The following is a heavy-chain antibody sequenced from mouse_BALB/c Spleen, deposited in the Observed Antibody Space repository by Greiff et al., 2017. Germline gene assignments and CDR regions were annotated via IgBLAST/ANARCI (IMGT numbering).Heavy chain of an antibody. CDR1: GYTFTSYT. CDR3: ARPTATGYFDY. CDR2: INPSSGYT. Sequence: QVQLKESAAELARPGASVKMSCKASGYTFTSYTMHWVKQRPGQGLEWIGYINPSSGYTEYNQKFKDKTTLTADKSSSTAYMQLSSLTSEDSAVYYCARPTATGYFDYWGQGTTLTVSS. D-gene: IGHD1-2*01. V-gene: IGHV1-4*02. J-gene: IGHJ2*01.